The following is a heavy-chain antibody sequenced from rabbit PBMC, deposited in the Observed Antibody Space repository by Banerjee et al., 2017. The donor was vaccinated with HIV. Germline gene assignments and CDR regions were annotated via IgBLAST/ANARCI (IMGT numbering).Heavy chain of an antibody. D-gene: IGHD6-1*01. CDR2: INTGGSA. CDR3: ARGNYVGVGYATYFNL. CDR1: GFDISSYNM. V-gene: IGHV1S45*01. J-gene: IGHJ4*01. Sequence: QEQLKETGGGLVQPEGSLTLTCKASGFDISSYNMQWVRQSPGKGLESIGFINTGGSAYYASWAKGRFTISKTSSTTVTLQMTSLTAADTATYFCARGNYVGVGYATYFNLWGQGTLVTVS.